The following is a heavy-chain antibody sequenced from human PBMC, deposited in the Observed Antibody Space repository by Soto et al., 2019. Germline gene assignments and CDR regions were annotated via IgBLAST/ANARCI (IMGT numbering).Heavy chain of an antibody. V-gene: IGHV3-7*03. CDR1: EFELSMYW. J-gene: IGHJ4*02. Sequence: VGSLRHSYDASEFELSMYWMSWVRQAPGMGLQWVANIHQVGSIQHYVDSVRGRFTVSRDNAKNSLFLQMNSLSAEDTAVYYCAILTETATTFVYWGQGTPVTVSS. CDR3: AILTETATTFVY. CDR2: IHQVGSIQ. D-gene: IGHD1-1*01.